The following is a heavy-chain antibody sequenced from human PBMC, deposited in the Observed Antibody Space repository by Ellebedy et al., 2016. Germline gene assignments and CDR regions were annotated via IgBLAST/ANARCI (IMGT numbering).Heavy chain of an antibody. CDR2: IYRSGST. Sequence: SETLSLXCTVSGGSISSGYYWVWIRQPPGKGLEWIASIYRSGSTYYNPSLRSRVAMSVDTSKNQFSLTLRSVTAADTAVYYCARPLKVAAIYDGFDIWGQGTMVTVSS. V-gene: IGHV4-38-2*02. J-gene: IGHJ3*02. D-gene: IGHD6-19*01. CDR1: GGSISSGYY. CDR3: ARPLKVAAIYDGFDI.